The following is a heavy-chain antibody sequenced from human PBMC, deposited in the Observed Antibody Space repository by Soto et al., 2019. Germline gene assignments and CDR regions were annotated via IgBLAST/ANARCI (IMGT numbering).Heavy chain of an antibody. CDR3: ARYCSSTSCITPEAFDI. D-gene: IGHD2-2*01. Sequence: SETLSLTCTVSGGSISSGGYYWSWIRQHPGKGLEWIGYIYYSGSTYYNPSLKSRVTISVDTSKNQFSLKLSSVTAADTAVYYCARYCSSTSCITPEAFDIWGQGTMVTVSS. CDR1: GGSISSGGYY. CDR2: IYYSGST. J-gene: IGHJ3*02. V-gene: IGHV4-31*03.